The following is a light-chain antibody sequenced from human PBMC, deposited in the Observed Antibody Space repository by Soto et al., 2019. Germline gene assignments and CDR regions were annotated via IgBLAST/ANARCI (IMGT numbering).Light chain of an antibody. V-gene: IGKV3-15*01. CDR3: QQYNNWLWT. CDR1: QSVSRN. CDR2: DAS. Sequence: EIVMTQSPATLSVSPGERATLSCRASQSVSRNVAGYQKKPGQAPRLLIHDASTRATGISVRYSGSGSGTEFTLTISSLQSEDFAVYYCQQYNNWLWTFGQGTKVEIK. J-gene: IGKJ1*01.